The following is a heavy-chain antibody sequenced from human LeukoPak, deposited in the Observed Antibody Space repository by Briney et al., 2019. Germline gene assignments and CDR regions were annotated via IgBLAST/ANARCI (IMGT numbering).Heavy chain of an antibody. D-gene: IGHD6-19*01. CDR3: APAGLYSSGWYNPVDY. CDR2: IIPIFGTA. J-gene: IGHJ4*02. CDR1: GGTFSIYA. V-gene: IGHV1-69*13. Sequence: SVKVSCKASGGTFSIYAISWVRQAPGQGLEWMGGIIPIFGTANYAQKFQGRVTITADESTSTAYMELSSLRSEDTAVYYCAPAGLYSSGWYNPVDYWGQGTLVTVSS.